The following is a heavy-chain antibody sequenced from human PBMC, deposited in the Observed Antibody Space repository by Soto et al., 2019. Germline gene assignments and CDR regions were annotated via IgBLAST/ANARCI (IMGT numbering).Heavy chain of an antibody. J-gene: IGHJ6*03. Sequence: SLRLSCAASGFTFDDYAMHWVRQAPGKGLEWVSGISWNSGSIGYADSVKGRFTISRDNAKNSLYLQMNSLRAEDTALYYCAKAGGYCSGGSCYSGYYYMDVWGKGTTVTVSS. CDR1: GFTFDDYA. CDR3: AKAGGYCSGGSCYSGYYYMDV. V-gene: IGHV3-9*01. CDR2: ISWNSGSI. D-gene: IGHD2-15*01.